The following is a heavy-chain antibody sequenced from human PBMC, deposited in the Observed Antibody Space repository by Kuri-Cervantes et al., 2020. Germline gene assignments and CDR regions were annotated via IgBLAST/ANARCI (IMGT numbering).Heavy chain of an antibody. V-gene: IGHV4-30-4*01. CDR2: IYYSGST. D-gene: IGHD2-15*01. J-gene: IGHJ6*02. CDR1: GGSISSGDYY. Sequence: SETLSLTCTVSGGSISSGDYYWSWIRQPPGKGLEWIGYIYYSGSTYYNPSLKSRVTISVDTSKNQFSLKLSSVTAADTAVYYCARSRVVAGRTGRNYYYYYGMDVWGQGTTVTVSS. CDR3: ARSRVVAGRTGRNYYYYYGMDV.